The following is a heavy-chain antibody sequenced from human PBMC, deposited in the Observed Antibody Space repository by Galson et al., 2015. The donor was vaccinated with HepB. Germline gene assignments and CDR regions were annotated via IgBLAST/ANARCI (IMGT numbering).Heavy chain of an antibody. CDR3: ARGRRGYSYGSVAIDY. D-gene: IGHD5-18*01. J-gene: IGHJ4*02. CDR1: GASISSGSYY. CDR2: RYTSGSI. V-gene: IGHV4-61*02. Sequence: TLSLTCIVSGASISSGSYYWSWIRQPTGKGLEWIGRRYTSGSINYNPSLKSRITISIDTSKNQFSLKLSSVTAADTAVYYCARGRRGYSYGSVAIDYWGQGTLVTVSS.